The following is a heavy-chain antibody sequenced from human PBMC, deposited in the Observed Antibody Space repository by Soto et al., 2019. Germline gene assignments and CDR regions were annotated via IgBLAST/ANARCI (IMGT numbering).Heavy chain of an antibody. CDR1: GYTFTSYD. CDR2: MNPNSGNT. V-gene: IGHV1-8*01. Sequence: QVQLVQSGAEVKKPGASVKVSCKASGYTFTSYDINWVRQATGQGLEWMGWMNPNSGNTGYVQKFQGRVTMTRNTSISTAYMELSSLRSEDTAVYYCARVQYNWNYVGNGFDPWGQGTLVTVSS. J-gene: IGHJ5*02. D-gene: IGHD1-7*01. CDR3: ARVQYNWNYVGNGFDP.